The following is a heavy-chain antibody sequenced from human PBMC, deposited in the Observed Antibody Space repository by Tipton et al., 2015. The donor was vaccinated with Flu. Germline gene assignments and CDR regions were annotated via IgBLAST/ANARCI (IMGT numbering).Heavy chain of an antibody. CDR1: GFTFSSYG. V-gene: IGHV3-30*02. Sequence: SLGLSCAASGFTFSSYGMHWVRQAPGKGLEWVAFIRYDGSNKYYADSVKGRFTISRDNSKNTLYLQMNSLRAEDTAVYYCAKEEGYCSSTSCQITYYYYGMDVWGQGTTVTVSS. CDR3: AKEEGYCSSTSCQITYYYYGMDV. J-gene: IGHJ6*02. CDR2: IRYDGSNK. D-gene: IGHD2-2*01.